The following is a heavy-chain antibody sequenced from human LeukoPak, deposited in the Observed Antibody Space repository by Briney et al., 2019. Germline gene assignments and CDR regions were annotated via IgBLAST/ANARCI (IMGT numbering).Heavy chain of an antibody. J-gene: IGHJ4*02. V-gene: IGHV5-51*01. CDR3: ARWYSSASIHAGYFDY. Sequence: PGESLKISCKGSGYSFTSYWIGWVRQMPGKGLEWMGIIYPGDSDTRYSPSFQGQVTISADKSISTAYLQWSSLKASDTAMYYCARWYSSASIHAGYFDYWGQGTLVTVSS. CDR2: IYPGDSDT. D-gene: IGHD6-19*01. CDR1: GYSFTSYW.